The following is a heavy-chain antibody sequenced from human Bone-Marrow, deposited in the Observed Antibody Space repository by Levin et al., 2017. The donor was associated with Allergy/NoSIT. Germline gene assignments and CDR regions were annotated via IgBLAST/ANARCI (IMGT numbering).Heavy chain of an antibody. CDR3: ASPWCSSTSCSFFDF. J-gene: IGHJ4*02. Sequence: SCAASGFTFSTYGMHWVRQAPGKGLEWVAFISYDASNRYYADSVKGRFTISRDNSKNTLFLQLNSLRAEDTAVYYCASPWCSSTSCSFFDFWGQGTLVTVSS. D-gene: IGHD2-2*01. CDR1: GFTFSTYG. V-gene: IGHV3-30*01. CDR2: ISYDASNR.